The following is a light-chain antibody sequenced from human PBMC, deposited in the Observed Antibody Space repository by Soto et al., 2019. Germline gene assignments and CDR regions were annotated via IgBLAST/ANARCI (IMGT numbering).Light chain of an antibody. CDR1: QSVRTS. CDR2: DAP. Sequence: EVVLTQSPATLSLSPGERATLSCRASQSVRTSLAWYQHKPGQAPRLVIYDAPLRANGVPARFGGSGSGTDFTLTINSLEPEDFAVYYCQQRNVWPPITFGQGTRLEIK. CDR3: QQRNVWPPIT. V-gene: IGKV3-11*01. J-gene: IGKJ5*01.